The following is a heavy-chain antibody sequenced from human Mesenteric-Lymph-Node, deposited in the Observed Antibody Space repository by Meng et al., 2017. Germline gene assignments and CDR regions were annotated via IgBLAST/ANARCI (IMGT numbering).Heavy chain of an antibody. D-gene: IGHD1-26*01. J-gene: IGHJ4*02. CDR3: ARETARSGSPVGY. V-gene: IGHV1-69*01. CDR2: IIPIFGTA. CDR1: GGTFRSYD. Sequence: QVQVVSVWAQVKEPCVSVEVSCTAFGGTFRSYDIGLVRPHPGQGLEWMGGIIPIFGTANYAQKFQGRVTITADESTSTAYMELNSLRSEDTAVYYCARETARSGSPVGYWGQGTLVTVSS.